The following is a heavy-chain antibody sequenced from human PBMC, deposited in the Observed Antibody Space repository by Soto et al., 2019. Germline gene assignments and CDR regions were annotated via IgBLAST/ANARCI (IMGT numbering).Heavy chain of an antibody. CDR3: AGERNIVVVTAHFDY. V-gene: IGHV1-18*01. CDR2: ISAYNGNT. J-gene: IGHJ4*02. D-gene: IGHD2-21*02. Sequence: QVQLVQSGAEVKKPGASVKVSCKASGYTFTSYGISWVRQAPGQGLEWMGWISAYNGNTNYAQKLQGRVTMTTDTSTSTAYMELRGLRSDDTAVYYCAGERNIVVVTAHFDYWGQGTLVTVSS. CDR1: GYTFTSYG.